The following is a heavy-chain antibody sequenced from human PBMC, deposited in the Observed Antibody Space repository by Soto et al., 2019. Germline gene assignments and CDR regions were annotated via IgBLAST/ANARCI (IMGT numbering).Heavy chain of an antibody. Sequence: QVQLVESGGGVVQPGRSLRLSCAGSGFTFSNYGLHWVRPAPGKGLEWVAVISYDGSHKYYADSVKGRFTISRDNSNTILYLQMDSLRAEDTAVYYCAKDGAPRYCSRSSCHPAGAYWGQGTLVTASS. V-gene: IGHV3-30*18. CDR2: ISYDGSHK. CDR1: GFTFSNYG. D-gene: IGHD2-15*01. CDR3: AKDGAPRYCSRSSCHPAGAY. J-gene: IGHJ4*02.